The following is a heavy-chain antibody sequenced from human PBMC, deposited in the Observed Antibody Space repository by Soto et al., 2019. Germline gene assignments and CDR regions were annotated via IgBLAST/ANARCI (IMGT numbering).Heavy chain of an antibody. CDR2: LSSSSSYI. CDR1: GFTFSSYS. V-gene: IGHV3-21*01. J-gene: IGHJ3*01. Sequence: EVQLVESGGGLVKPGGSLRLSCAASGFTFSSYSMNWVRQAPGKGLEWVSSLSSSSSYIYYADSVKGRFTISRDNAKNSLDLQMNRLRAEDTAVYYCAREVVGATTKRDAVDLLGQGTMVTVSS. CDR3: AREVVGATTKRDAVDL. D-gene: IGHD1-26*01.